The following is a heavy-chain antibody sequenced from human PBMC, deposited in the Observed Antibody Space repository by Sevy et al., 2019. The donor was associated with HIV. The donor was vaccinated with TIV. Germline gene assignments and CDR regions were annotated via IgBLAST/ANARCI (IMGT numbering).Heavy chain of an antibody. CDR3: TRDLTRTITGTSGAVDV. D-gene: IGHD1-7*01. CDR2: IYYSGST. CDR1: GGSISSGDYY. J-gene: IGHJ6*02. V-gene: IGHV4-30-4*01. Sequence: SETLSLTCTVSGGSISSGDYYWSWIRQPPGKGLEWIGYIYYSGSTYYNPSLKSRVTISVDTSKNQFSLKLSSVTAADTAVYYCTRDLTRTITGTSGAVDVWGQGTTVTVSS.